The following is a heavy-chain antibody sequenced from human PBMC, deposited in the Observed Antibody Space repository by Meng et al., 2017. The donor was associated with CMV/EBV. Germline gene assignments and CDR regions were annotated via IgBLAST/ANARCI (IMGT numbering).Heavy chain of an antibody. V-gene: IGHV4-39*01. Sequence: SETLSLTCTVSGGSISSSSYYWGWIRQPPGKGLEWIGSIYYSGSTYYNPSLKSQVTISVDTSKNQFSLKLSSVTAADTAVYYCARLKLLSCWFDPWGQGTLVTVSS. D-gene: IGHD2-2*01. CDR1: GGSISSSSYY. CDR2: IYYSGST. J-gene: IGHJ5*02. CDR3: ARLKLLSCWFDP.